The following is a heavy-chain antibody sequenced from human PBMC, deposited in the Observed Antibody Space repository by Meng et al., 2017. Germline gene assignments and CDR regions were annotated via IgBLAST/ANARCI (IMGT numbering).Heavy chain of an antibody. CDR2: IYHSGST. D-gene: IGHD6-19*01. Sequence: VQRRRSGLGSPEPSGTLTFHVRFSGGSISRSTWWSWVHHPPGKGLEWIGEIYHSGSTNYNPSLKSRVTISVDKSKNQFSLKLSSVTAADTAVYYCARGRYSSGWDRFDYWGQGTLVTVSS. J-gene: IGHJ4*02. CDR3: ARGRYSSGWDRFDY. CDR1: GGSISRSTW. V-gene: IGHV4-4*02.